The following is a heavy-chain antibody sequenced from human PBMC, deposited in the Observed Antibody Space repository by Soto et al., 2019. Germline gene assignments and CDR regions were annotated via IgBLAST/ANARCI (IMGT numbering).Heavy chain of an antibody. Sequence: VSVKVSCNASGYTFTSYAMHLVRQAPGQRLECMGWINAGNGNTKYSQKFQGRVTITRDTSASTAYMELSSLRSENTAVYYCARDSPPMDVWGQGTTVTVSS. CDR2: INAGNGNT. CDR3: ARDSPPMDV. CDR1: GYTFTSYA. V-gene: IGHV1-3*01. J-gene: IGHJ6*02.